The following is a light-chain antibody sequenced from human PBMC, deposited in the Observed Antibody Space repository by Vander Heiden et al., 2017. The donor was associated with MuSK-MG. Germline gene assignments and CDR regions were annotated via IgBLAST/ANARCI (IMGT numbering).Light chain of an antibody. J-gene: IGKJ5*01. CDR3: QQYNNWPPKT. CDR2: GAS. CDR1: QSVSSN. Sequence: EIVMTQSPATLSVSPGERATLSCRASQSVSSNLAWYQQKPGQAPRLLIYGASTRATGIPARFSGSGYGTEFTLTISSLQSEDFAVYYCQQYNNWPPKTFGQGTRLEIK. V-gene: IGKV3-15*01.